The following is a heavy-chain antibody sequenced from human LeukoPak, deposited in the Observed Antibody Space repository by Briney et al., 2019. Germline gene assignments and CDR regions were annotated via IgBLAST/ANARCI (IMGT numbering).Heavy chain of an antibody. D-gene: IGHD3-16*01. J-gene: IGHJ5*02. V-gene: IGHV3-21*05. CDR3: ARDGINWADR. Sequence: PGGSLRLSCASSGFTFDNFAMNWVRQTPGKGLEWVSYISRSSSLITYADSVKGRFTVSRDNGKNSLYLDMNSLTVEDTGLYYCARDGINWADRWGQGTLVTVSS. CDR2: ISRSSSLI. CDR1: GFTFDNFA.